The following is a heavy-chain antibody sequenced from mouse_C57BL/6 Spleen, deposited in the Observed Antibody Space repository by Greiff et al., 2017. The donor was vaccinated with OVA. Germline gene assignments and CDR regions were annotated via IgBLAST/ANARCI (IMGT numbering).Heavy chain of an antibody. CDR1: GYTFTSYW. CDR3: ARDLVTKVDY. Sequence: VQLQQSGAELVKPGASVKLSCKASGYTFTSYWMHWVKQRPGQGLEWIGMIHPNSGSTNYNEKFKSKATLTVDKSSSTAYMQLSSLTSEDSAVYYCARDLVTKVDYWGQGTTLTVSS. V-gene: IGHV1-64*01. D-gene: IGHD2-2*01. CDR2: IHPNSGST. J-gene: IGHJ2*01.